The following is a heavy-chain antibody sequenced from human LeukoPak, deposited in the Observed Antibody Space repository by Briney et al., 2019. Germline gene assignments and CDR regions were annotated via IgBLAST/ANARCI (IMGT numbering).Heavy chain of an antibody. D-gene: IGHD4-17*01. J-gene: IGHJ4*02. CDR3: ARSDYGDYEGQYYFDY. CDR2: INHSGCT. V-gene: IGHV4-34*01. CDR1: GGSFSGYY. Sequence: SETLSLTCAVYGGSFSGYYWSWIRQPPGKGLDWIGEINHSGCTNYNPSLKSRGTISVDTSKNQFSLKLSSVTAADTAVYYCARSDYGDYEGQYYFDYWGQGTLVTVSS.